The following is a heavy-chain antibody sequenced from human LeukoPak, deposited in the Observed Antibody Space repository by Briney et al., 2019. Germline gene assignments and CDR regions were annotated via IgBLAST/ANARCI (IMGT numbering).Heavy chain of an antibody. J-gene: IGHJ4*02. CDR3: SRTKWIRDHFDY. D-gene: IGHD5-12*01. CDR2: INPSGCST. CDR1: GYTLTSYY. Sequence: GASVNVSYQASGYTLTSYYMHWVRQAPGQELAWMGIINPSGCSTRYAQKFQGRITNTTKTSPNTAHTEQRSLRSHKTAGHYLSRTKWIRDHFDYWGQGTLVTVSS. V-gene: IGHV1-46*01.